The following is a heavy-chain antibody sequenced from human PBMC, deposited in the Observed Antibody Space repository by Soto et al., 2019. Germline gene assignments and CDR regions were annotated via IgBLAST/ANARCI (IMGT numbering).Heavy chain of an antibody. D-gene: IGHD1-1*01. J-gene: IGHJ4*02. V-gene: IGHV3-23*01. CDR1: GFTFNTYG. Sequence: EVRLLESGGGLERPGGSLRLSCEASGFTFNTYGMSWVRQAPGKGLEWVAGISDSGDEYYADSMEGRFAISRDNSKNTVSLQMTSLRADDTDLYYCVKDLYRSATMPCLDHWGQGTLVTVSS. CDR2: ISDSGDE. CDR3: VKDLYRSATMPCLDH.